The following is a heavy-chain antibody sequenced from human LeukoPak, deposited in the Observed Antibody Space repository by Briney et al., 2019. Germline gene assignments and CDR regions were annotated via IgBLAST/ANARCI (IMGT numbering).Heavy chain of an antibody. J-gene: IGHJ3*02. CDR1: GYTFTSYA. CDR3: AMRIAAADAFGI. D-gene: IGHD6-13*01. CDR2: INAGNGNT. Sequence: ASVKVSCKASGYTFTSYAMHWVRQAPGQRLEWMGWINAGNGNTKYSQKFQGRVTITRDTSASTAYMELSSLRSEDTAVYYCAMRIAAADAFGIWGQGTMVTVSS. V-gene: IGHV1-3*01.